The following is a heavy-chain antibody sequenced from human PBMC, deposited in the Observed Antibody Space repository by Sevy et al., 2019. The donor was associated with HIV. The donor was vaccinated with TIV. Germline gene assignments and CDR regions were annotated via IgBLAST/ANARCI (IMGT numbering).Heavy chain of an antibody. J-gene: IGHJ5*02. CDR2: INPNSGGT. CDR1: GYTFTGYY. Sequence: ASVKVSCKASGYTFTGYYMHWVRQAPGQGLEWMGRINPNSGGTNYAQKFQGRVTMTRDTSFSTAYMELSRLRSDDTAVYYCARDVQEVRYCTNGVCYKPWFDPWGQGTLVTVSS. D-gene: IGHD2-8*01. V-gene: IGHV1-2*06. CDR3: ARDVQEVRYCTNGVCYKPWFDP.